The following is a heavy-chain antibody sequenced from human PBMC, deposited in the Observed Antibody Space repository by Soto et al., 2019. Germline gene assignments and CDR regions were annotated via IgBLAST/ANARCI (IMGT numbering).Heavy chain of an antibody. CDR1: GGTFSSYA. V-gene: IGHV1-69*12. D-gene: IGHD2-21*02. CDR3: ARGIVVVTAILGDLGGGAKNYYYYGMDV. J-gene: IGHJ6*02. CDR2: IIPIFGTA. Sequence: QVQLVQSGAEVKKPGSSVKVSCKASGGTFSSYAISWVRQAPGQGLEWMGGIIPIFGTANYAQKFQGRVTTTADEATSTAYMERSSLRCEDTAVDYCARGIVVVTAILGDLGGGAKNYYYYGMDVWGQGTTVTVSS.